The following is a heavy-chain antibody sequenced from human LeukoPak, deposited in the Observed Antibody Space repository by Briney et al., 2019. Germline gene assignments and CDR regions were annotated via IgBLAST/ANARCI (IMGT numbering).Heavy chain of an antibody. J-gene: IGHJ4*02. D-gene: IGHD2-21*02. Sequence: ASVKVSCKASGYTLSSYYIYWVRQAPGQGLEWMGIINPSGGNTNYAQKLRGRVTMTRDTSTSTVYMELSSLRSEDTAVYYCARETPLGVVTAMFDYWGQGTLVTVSS. V-gene: IGHV1-46*01. CDR2: INPSGGNT. CDR1: GYTLSSYY. CDR3: ARETPLGVVTAMFDY.